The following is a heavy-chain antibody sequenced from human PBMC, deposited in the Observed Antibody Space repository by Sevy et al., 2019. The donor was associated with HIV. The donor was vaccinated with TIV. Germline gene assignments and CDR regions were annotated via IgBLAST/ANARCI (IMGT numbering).Heavy chain of an antibody. J-gene: IGHJ4*02. CDR2: ISGGGGDT. V-gene: IGHV3-23*01. CDR3: ATVLRDYRDYLLAF. D-gene: IGHD4-17*01. CDR1: GFAFRSRA. Sequence: GGSLRLSCVASGFAFRSRAMSWVRQAPGKGLEWVAAISGGGGDTYYAPSVKGRFTISRDNSKDTLYLHLNSLRADDTAMFYCATVLRDYRDYLLAFWGQGTLVTVSS.